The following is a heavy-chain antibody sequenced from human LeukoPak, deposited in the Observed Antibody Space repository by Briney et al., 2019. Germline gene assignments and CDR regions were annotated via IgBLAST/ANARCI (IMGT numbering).Heavy chain of an antibody. V-gene: IGHV1-69*05. CDR2: IIPVFGTA. J-gene: IGHJ4*02. CDR1: GGTFSKYS. Sequence: SVKVSCKASGGTFSKYSISWVRQAPGQGLEWMGGIIPVFGTASYAQKFQGRVTITTDESTSTAYMELSSLTFEDTAVYYCARDDTIFGVVIHFDYWGQGTLVTVSS. CDR3: ARDDTIFGVVIHFDY. D-gene: IGHD3-3*01.